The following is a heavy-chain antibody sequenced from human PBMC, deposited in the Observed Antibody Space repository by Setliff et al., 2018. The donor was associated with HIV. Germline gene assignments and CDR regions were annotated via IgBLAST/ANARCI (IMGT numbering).Heavy chain of an antibody. CDR1: GGSISDSDFY. CDR3: ARAAGGSGSYNRHYYYYYYMDV. D-gene: IGHD3-10*01. J-gene: IGHJ6*03. Sequence: LSLTCTVSGGSISDSDFYWSWIRQHPGKALEWIGYIHHSGSTYYNPSLKSRVTISINTSKNQFSLKLSSVTAADTAVYYCARAAGGSGSYNRHYYYYYYMDVWGRGTTVTVSS. CDR2: IHHSGST. V-gene: IGHV4-31*03.